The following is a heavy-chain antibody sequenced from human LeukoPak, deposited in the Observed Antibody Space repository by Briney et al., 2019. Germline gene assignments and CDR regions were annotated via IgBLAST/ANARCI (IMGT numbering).Heavy chain of an antibody. CDR1: GFTFTNAC. CDR2: IKSNTDGGTT. D-gene: IGHD3-10*01. CDR3: TTFYYYGSGSYLGY. J-gene: IGHJ4*02. Sequence: PGGSLRLSCAASGFTFTNACMTWVRQAPGKGLEWVGRIKSNTDGGTTDYAAPVKGRFTISRDDSKNTLNLQMNSLKTEDTAVYYCTTFYYYGSGSYLGYWGQGTLVTVSS. V-gene: IGHV3-15*01.